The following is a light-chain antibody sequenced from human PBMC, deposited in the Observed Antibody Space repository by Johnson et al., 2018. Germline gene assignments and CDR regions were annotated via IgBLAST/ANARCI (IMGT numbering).Light chain of an antibody. CDR2: ENN. J-gene: IGLJ1*01. Sequence: QSVLTQPPSVSAAPGQKVTISCSGSSSNIGNNYVSWYQQLPGTAPKLLIYENNKRPSGIPDRFSGSKSGTSATLGITGLQTGDEADYYCGTWDSSLSAGNVFGTGNKVTFL. V-gene: IGLV1-51*02. CDR3: GTWDSSLSAGNV. CDR1: SSNIGNNY.